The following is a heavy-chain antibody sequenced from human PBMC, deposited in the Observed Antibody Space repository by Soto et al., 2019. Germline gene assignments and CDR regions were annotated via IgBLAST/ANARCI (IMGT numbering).Heavy chain of an antibody. CDR1: GFTFSSYS. CDR3: ARDQVDDIIDY. Sequence: NPGGSLRLSCAASGFTFSSYSMNWVRQAPGKWLEWVSSIGSSSSYIYYADSVKGRFTISRDNAKNSLYLQMNSLRAEDTAVYYCARDQVDDIIDYWGQGTLVTVSS. J-gene: IGHJ4*02. D-gene: IGHD3-9*01. CDR2: IGSSSSYI. V-gene: IGHV3-21*01.